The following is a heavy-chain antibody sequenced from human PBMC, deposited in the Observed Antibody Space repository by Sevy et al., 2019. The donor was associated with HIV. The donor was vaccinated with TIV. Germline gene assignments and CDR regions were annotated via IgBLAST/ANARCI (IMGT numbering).Heavy chain of an antibody. D-gene: IGHD1-20*01. J-gene: IGHJ6*02. CDR2: IYYSGST. Sequence: SETLSLTCTVSGGSISSSSYYWGWIRQPPGKGLEWIGSIYYSGSTYYNPSLKSRVTISVDTSKNQFSLKLGSVTAADTAVYYCARLSITYYYYYGMDVWGQGTTVTVSS. V-gene: IGHV4-39*01. CDR3: ARLSITYYYYYGMDV. CDR1: GGSISSSSYY.